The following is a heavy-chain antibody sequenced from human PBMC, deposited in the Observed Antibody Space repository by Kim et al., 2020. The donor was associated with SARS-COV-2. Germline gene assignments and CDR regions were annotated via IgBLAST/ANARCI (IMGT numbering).Heavy chain of an antibody. V-gene: IGHV3-9*01. Sequence: GGSLRLSCAASGFTFGDYAMHWVRQAPGKGLEWVSGISWNRGSIGYADSVKGRFTISRDNAKNSLYLQMNSLRAEDTALYYCAKDWLDTAMGHFDYWGQGTLVTVSS. J-gene: IGHJ4*02. CDR2: ISWNRGSI. CDR3: AKDWLDTAMGHFDY. D-gene: IGHD5-18*01. CDR1: GFTFGDYA.